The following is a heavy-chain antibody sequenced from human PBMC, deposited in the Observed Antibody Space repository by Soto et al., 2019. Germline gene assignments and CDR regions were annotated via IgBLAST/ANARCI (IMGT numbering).Heavy chain of an antibody. V-gene: IGHV1-2*02. CDR1: GYTFTGYY. CDR3: ARRRGYSGYDEDDAFDI. J-gene: IGHJ3*02. CDR2: INPNSGGT. D-gene: IGHD5-12*01. Sequence: ASVKVSCKASGYTFTGYYMHWVRQAPGQGLKWMGWINPNSGGTNYAQKFQGRVTMTRDTSISTAYMELSRLRSDDTAVYYCARRRGYSGYDEDDAFDIWGQGTMVTVSS.